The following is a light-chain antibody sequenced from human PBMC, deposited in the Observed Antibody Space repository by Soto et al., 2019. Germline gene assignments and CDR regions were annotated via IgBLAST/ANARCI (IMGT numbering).Light chain of an antibody. CDR3: SSYTSSSTLGV. CDR1: SSDVGGYNY. J-gene: IGLJ3*02. Sequence: QSVLTQPASVSGSPGQSITISCTGTSSDVGGYNYVSWYQQHPGKAPKLMIYDVSNRPSGVSNRFSGSKSGNPASLTISGLQSEDESDYYCSSYTSSSTLGVFVGGTKVTVL. CDR2: DVS. V-gene: IGLV2-14*01.